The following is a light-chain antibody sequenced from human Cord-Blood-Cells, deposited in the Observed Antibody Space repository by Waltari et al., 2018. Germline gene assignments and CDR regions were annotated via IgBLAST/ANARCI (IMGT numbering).Light chain of an antibody. CDR2: AAS. Sequence: DIQMTQSPSSLSASVGDRVTITCRASQNISSSLNWYQQKPGKAPKLLIYAASSLQSGVPSRFSGSGSGTDFTLTISSLQPEDFATYYCQQSYSTLTFGGGTKVEIK. CDR1: QNISSS. CDR3: QQSYSTLT. J-gene: IGKJ4*01. V-gene: IGKV1-39*01.